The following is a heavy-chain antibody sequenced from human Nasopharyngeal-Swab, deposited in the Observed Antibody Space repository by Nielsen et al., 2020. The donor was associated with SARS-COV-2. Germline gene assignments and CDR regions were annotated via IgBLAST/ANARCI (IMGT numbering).Heavy chain of an antibody. Sequence: RQAPGKGLEWIGEIYHSGSTNYNPSLKSRVTISVDKSKNQFSLKLSSVTAADTAVYYCASHHYDYGSLDYWGQGTLVTVSS. J-gene: IGHJ4*02. V-gene: IGHV4-4*02. CDR2: IYHSGST. CDR3: ASHHYDYGSLDY. D-gene: IGHD3-16*01.